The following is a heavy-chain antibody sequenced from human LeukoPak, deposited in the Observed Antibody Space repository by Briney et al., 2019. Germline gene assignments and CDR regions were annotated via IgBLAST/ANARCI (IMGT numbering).Heavy chain of an antibody. V-gene: IGHV5-51*01. D-gene: IGHD3-22*01. CDR2: IYPGDSDT. CDR1: GYSFTTYW. Sequence: GESLKISCQGSGYSFTTYWIGWVRQMPGKGLEWMGIIYPGDSDTRYSPSFQGQVTISANKSISTAYLQWSSLKASDTAMYYCASRPRFDTSGYHYWGQGTLVTVSS. CDR3: ASRPRFDTSGYHY. J-gene: IGHJ4*02.